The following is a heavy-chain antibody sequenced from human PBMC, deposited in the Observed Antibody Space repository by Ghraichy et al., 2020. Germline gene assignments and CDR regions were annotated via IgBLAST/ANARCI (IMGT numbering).Heavy chain of an antibody. CDR2: IYSGGST. CDR3: ARDMGEVGATADY. Sequence: GGSLRLSCAASGFTVSSNYMSWVRQALGKGLEWVSVIYSGGSTYYADSVKGRFTISRDNSKNTLYLQMNSLRAEDTAVYYCARDMGEVGATADYWGQCTLVPVSS. D-gene: IGHD1-26*01. J-gene: IGHJ4*02. CDR1: GFTVSSNY. V-gene: IGHV3-53*01.